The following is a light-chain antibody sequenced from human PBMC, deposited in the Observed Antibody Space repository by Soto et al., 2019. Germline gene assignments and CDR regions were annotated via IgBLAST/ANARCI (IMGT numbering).Light chain of an antibody. V-gene: IGKV3D-15*01. J-gene: IGKJ4*01. CDR1: QSVSSN. Sequence: EIVMTQSPATLSVSPGGRATLSCRASQSVSSNLAWYQQKPGQAPRLLIYGASNRATGIPVRFSGSGSGTDFTLTISSLQSGDFAVYYCQQYNNWPLTFGGGTKVDIK. CDR3: QQYNNWPLT. CDR2: GAS.